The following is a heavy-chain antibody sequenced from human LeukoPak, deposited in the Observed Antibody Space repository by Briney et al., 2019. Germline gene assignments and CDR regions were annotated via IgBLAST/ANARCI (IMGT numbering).Heavy chain of an antibody. V-gene: IGHV4-34*01. CDR2: INHSGST. Sequence: PSETLSLTCAVYGGSFSGYHWSWIRQPPGKGLEWIGEINHSGSTNYNPSLKSRVTISVDTSKNQFSLKLSSVTAADTAVYYCARGRRGYYYYYYYMDVWGKGTTVTVSS. CDR1: GGSFSGYH. CDR3: ARGRRGYYYYYYYMDV. D-gene: IGHD5-12*01. J-gene: IGHJ6*03.